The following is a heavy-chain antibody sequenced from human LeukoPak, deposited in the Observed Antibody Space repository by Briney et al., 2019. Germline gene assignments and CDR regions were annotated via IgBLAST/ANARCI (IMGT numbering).Heavy chain of an antibody. Sequence: SETLSLTCTVSGGSISGSSYYWGWIRQPPGKGLEWIGSIYYSGSTYYNPSLKSRVTISVDTSKNQFSLKLNSVTATDTAVYYCARGGTTVAGTFWFDPWGQGTLVTVSS. CDR1: GGSISGSSYY. D-gene: IGHD6-19*01. CDR2: IYYSGST. CDR3: ARGGTTVAGTFWFDP. J-gene: IGHJ5*02. V-gene: IGHV4-39*02.